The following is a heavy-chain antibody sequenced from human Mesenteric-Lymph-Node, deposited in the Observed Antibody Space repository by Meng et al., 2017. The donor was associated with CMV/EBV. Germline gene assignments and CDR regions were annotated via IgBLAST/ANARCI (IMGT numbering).Heavy chain of an antibody. CDR1: GFAFRAYA. CDR3: AKVLTGTPYVGFDY. D-gene: IGHD1-7*01. Sequence: GESLKISCAASGFAFRAYAMSWVRQAPGKGLEWVSAISGSGGSTYYADSVKGRFTISRDNSKNTLYLQMNSLRAEDTAVYYCAKVLTGTPYVGFDYWGQGTLVTVSS. V-gene: IGHV3-23*01. CDR2: ISGSGGST. J-gene: IGHJ4*02.